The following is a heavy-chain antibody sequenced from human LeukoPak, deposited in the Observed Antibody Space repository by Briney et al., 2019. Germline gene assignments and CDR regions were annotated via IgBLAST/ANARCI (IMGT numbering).Heavy chain of an antibody. V-gene: IGHV3-23*01. D-gene: IGHD6-6*01. CDR1: GFTFSIYA. Sequence: GGSLRLSCAASGFTFSIYAMSWVRQAPGKGLEWVSAISGSGGSTYYAGSVKGRFTISRDNSKNTLYLQMNSLRAEDTAVYYCAKASIAARPNYMDVWGKGTTVTVSS. CDR3: AKASIAARPNYMDV. CDR2: ISGSGGST. J-gene: IGHJ6*03.